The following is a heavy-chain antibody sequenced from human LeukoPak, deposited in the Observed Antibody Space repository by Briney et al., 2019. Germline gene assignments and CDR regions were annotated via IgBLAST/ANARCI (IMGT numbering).Heavy chain of an antibody. CDR3: AITARGSSGMDV. CDR1: GFTFDDYA. Sequence: GRSLRLSCAASGFTFDDYAMHWVRQAPGKGLEWVSGITWDSGSIGYADSVKGRFTISRDKAKNSLYLQMNSLRAEDTAVYYCAITARGSSGMDVWGQGTTVTVSS. CDR2: ITWDSGSI. V-gene: IGHV3-9*01. J-gene: IGHJ6*02. D-gene: IGHD1-14*01.